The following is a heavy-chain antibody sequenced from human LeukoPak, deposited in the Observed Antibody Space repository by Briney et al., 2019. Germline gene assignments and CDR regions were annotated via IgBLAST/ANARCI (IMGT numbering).Heavy chain of an antibody. D-gene: IGHD3-22*01. Sequence: SETLSLTCTVSGGSIRSYYWSWIRQPPGKGLEWIGYIYYSGSTNYNPSLRSRVTISVDTSKNQFSLKLSSVTAADTAVYYCAGHDSSGTYFQHWGQRTLVTVSS. CDR2: IYYSGST. J-gene: IGHJ1*01. CDR3: AGHDSSGTYFQH. CDR1: GGSIRSYY. V-gene: IGHV4-59*01.